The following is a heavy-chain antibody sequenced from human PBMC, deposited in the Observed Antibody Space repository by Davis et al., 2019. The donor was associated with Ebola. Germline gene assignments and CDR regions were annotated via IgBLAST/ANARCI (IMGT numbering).Heavy chain of an antibody. CDR1: GFTFTSSA. V-gene: IGHV1-58*01. J-gene: IGHJ3*02. CDR2: IVVGSGNT. Sequence: SVKVSCKASGFTFTSSAVQWVRQARGQRLEWIGWIVVGSGNTNYAQKFQERVTITRDMSTSTAYMELSSLRSEDTAVYYCAADLGHEWELDAFDIWGQGTMVTVSS. CDR3: AADLGHEWELDAFDI. D-gene: IGHD1-26*01.